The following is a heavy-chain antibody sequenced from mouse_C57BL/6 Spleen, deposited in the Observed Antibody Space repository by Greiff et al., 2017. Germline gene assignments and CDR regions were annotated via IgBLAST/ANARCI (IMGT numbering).Heavy chain of an antibody. J-gene: IGHJ3*01. CDR1: GYAFSSSW. Sequence: VQLKQSGPELVKPGASVKISCKASGYAFSSSWMNWVKQRPGKGLEWIGRIYPGDGDTNYNGKFKGKATLTADNSSSTAYMQLSSLTSEDSAVYFCAREGSSDTFAYWGQGTLVTVSA. V-gene: IGHV1-82*01. CDR3: AREGSSDTFAY. CDR2: IYPGDGDT. D-gene: IGHD3-2*02.